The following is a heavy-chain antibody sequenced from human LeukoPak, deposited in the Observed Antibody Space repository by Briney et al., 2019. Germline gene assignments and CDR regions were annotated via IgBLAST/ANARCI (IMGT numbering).Heavy chain of an antibody. Sequence: ASVKVSCKASGYTFISYGISWVRQAPGQGLEWMGWISACNGNTNYAQKLQGRVTMTTDTSTSTAYMELRSLRSDDTAVYYCARHVLLWFGELFLFDYWGQGTLVTASS. J-gene: IGHJ4*02. D-gene: IGHD3-10*01. CDR1: GYTFISYG. V-gene: IGHV1-18*01. CDR3: ARHVLLWFGELFLFDY. CDR2: ISACNGNT.